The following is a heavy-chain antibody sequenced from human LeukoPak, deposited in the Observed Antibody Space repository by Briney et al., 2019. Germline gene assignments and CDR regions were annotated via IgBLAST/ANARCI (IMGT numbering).Heavy chain of an antibody. Sequence: GGSLRLSCAASGFSISRYSMNWVRQAPGKGLEWVSSISSWSSYIYYAHSLKCRFTISRDNAKNTLYLKMNSLRDEDTAVYYCARVRWASYYFEYWGQGTLVTVSS. CDR1: GFSISRYS. V-gene: IGHV3-21*01. J-gene: IGHJ4*02. CDR2: ISSWSSYI. D-gene: IGHD4-23*01. CDR3: ARVRWASYYFEY.